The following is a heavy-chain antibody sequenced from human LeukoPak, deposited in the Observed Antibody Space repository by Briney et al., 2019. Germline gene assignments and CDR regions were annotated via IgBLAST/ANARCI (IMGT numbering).Heavy chain of an antibody. Sequence: SGGSLRLSCAASGFTFSSYGMHWVGQAPGKGLEWVAFIRYDGSNKYYADSVKGRFTISRDNSKNTLYPQMNSLRAEDTAVYYCAKPDDYVWGATDYWGQGTLVTVSS. CDR3: AKPDDYVWGATDY. V-gene: IGHV3-30*02. D-gene: IGHD3-16*01. CDR2: IRYDGSNK. CDR1: GFTFSSYG. J-gene: IGHJ4*02.